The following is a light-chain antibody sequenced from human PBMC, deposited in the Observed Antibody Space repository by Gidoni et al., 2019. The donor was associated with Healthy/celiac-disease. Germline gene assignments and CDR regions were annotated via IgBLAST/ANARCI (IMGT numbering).Light chain of an antibody. CDR1: SSDVGGYNY. CDR2: DVS. CDR3: CSYAGSYTQV. V-gene: IGLV2-11*01. J-gene: IGLJ3*02. Sequence: QSALTQPRSVSGSPGQSVTISCTGTSSDVGGYNYVSWYQQHPGKAPKIMIYDVSKRPSGVPDRFSGSKSGKTASLTISGLQAEDEADYYCCSYAGSYTQVFGGGTKLTVL.